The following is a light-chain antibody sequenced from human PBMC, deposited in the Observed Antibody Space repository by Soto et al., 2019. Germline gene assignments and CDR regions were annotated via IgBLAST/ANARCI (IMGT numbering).Light chain of an antibody. CDR3: QQSYSTLVT. CDR1: QDISNY. CDR2: AAS. J-gene: IGKJ3*01. Sequence: DIQMTQSPSSLSASVGDRVTITCQASQDISNYLNWYQQKPGKAPKLLIYAASDLESGVPSRISGGGSGTEFTLSISSLQPEDFATYYCQQSYSTLVTFGPGTKVDIK. V-gene: IGKV1-39*01.